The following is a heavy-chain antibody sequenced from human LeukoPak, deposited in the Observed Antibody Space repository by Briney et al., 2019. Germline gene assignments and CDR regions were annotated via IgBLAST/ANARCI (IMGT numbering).Heavy chain of an antibody. CDR1: GYTFTSYD. D-gene: IGHD6-13*01. J-gene: IGHJ6*02. V-gene: IGHV1-8*01. Sequence: ASVKVSCKASGYTFTSYDINWVRQATGQGLEWMGWMNPNSGNTGYAQKFQGRVTMTRNTSISTAYMELSSLRSEDTAVYYCARRIAAAGPYYYYYGMDVWGQGTTVTVSS. CDR3: ARRIAAAGPYYYYYGMDV. CDR2: MNPNSGNT.